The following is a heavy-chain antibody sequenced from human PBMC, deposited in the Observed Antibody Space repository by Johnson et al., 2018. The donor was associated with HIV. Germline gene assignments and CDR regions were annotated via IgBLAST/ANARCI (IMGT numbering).Heavy chain of an antibody. D-gene: IGHD3-10*01. CDR2: IYSGGST. CDR1: GFTVSSNY. Sequence: VQLVESGGGLVKPGGSLRLSCAASGFTVSSNYMSWVRQAPGKGLEWVSVIYSGGSTYYADSVKGRFTISRDNSKNTLYLQMNSLRAEDTALYYGAIDFVAFGECTAFDMWGQGTMVTVSS. J-gene: IGHJ3*02. CDR3: AIDFVAFGECTAFDM. V-gene: IGHV3-53*01.